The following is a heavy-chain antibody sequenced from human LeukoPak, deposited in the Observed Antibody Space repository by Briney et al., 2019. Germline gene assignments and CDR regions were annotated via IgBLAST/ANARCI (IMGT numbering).Heavy chain of an antibody. J-gene: IGHJ4*02. V-gene: IGHV3-64D*06. D-gene: IGHD6-13*01. CDR3: VKDLYKGDSASWYFFHY. CDR1: GFFISDYA. CDR2: ISANGGST. Sequence: GGCLRLSRSASGFFISDYAMHWVRQAPGKGLEYVSAISANGGSTYYADSVKGRFTISRDTSKNTLYLQMSSLRAEDTAMYHCVKDLYKGDSASWYFFHYWGQGTLVTVSS.